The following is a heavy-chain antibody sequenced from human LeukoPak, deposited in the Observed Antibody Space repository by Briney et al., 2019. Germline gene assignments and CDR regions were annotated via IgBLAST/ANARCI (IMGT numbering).Heavy chain of an antibody. CDR3: ARKAVAGHLDY. Sequence: SETLSLTCTVSGGSISSYYWSWIRQPPGKGLEWIGYIYYSGSTNYNPPLKSRVTISVDTSKNQFSLKLSSVTAADTAVYYCARKAVAGHLDYWGQGTLVTVSS. D-gene: IGHD6-19*01. V-gene: IGHV4-59*01. CDR1: GGSISSYY. CDR2: IYYSGST. J-gene: IGHJ4*02.